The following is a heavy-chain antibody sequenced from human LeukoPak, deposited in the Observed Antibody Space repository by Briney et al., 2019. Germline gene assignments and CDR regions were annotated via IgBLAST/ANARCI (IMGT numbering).Heavy chain of an antibody. CDR3: ARGLHA. CDR1: GVTVSINY. V-gene: IGHV3-53*01. CDR2: IYSGGST. J-gene: IGHJ5*02. Sequence: GWSLRLSCLASGVTVSINYMSWVREARGKGSEWVSVIYSGGSTYYADSVKGRFTISRDNSKNTLYLQMNSLRAEDTAVYYCARGLHAWGQGTLVTVSS.